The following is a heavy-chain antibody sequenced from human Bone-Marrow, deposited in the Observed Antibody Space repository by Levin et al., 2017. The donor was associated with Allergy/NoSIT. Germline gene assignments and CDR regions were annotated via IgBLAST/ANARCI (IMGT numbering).Heavy chain of an antibody. Sequence: SGPTLVKPTQTLTLTCTFSGFSLSTSGVGVGWIRQPPGKALEWLALIYWDDDKRYSPSLKSRLTFTKDTSKNQVVLTMTNMDPVDTATYYCAHIPNSRGYNLVYYFDYWGQGTLVTVSS. V-gene: IGHV2-5*02. CDR2: IYWDDDK. CDR1: GFSLSTSGVG. J-gene: IGHJ4*02. CDR3: AHIPNSRGYNLVYYFDY. D-gene: IGHD1-14*01.